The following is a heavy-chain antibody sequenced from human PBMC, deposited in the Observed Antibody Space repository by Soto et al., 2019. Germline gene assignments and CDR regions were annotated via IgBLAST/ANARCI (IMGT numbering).Heavy chain of an antibody. V-gene: IGHV4-61*01. CDR2: IYYSGST. Sequence: PSETLSLTCTVSGGSVSSGSYYWSWIRQPPGKGLEWIGYIYYSGSTNYNPSLKSRVTISVDTSKNQFSLKLSSVTAADTAVYYGARGGRGYSGYDPQPRYHYYMDVWGKGTTVTLPS. CDR1: GGSVSSGSYY. J-gene: IGHJ6*03. CDR3: ARGGRGYSGYDPQPRYHYYMDV. D-gene: IGHD5-12*01.